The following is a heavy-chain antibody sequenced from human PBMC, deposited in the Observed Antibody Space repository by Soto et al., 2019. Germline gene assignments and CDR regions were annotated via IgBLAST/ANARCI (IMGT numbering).Heavy chain of an antibody. CDR2: ISGSGGST. Sequence: SGGSLRLSCAASGFTFSSYAMSWVRQAPGKGLEWVSAISGSGGSTYYADSVKGRFTISRDNSKNTLYLQMNSLRAEDTAVYYCAKVLGIAAAGTLDYWGQGTLVTVSS. J-gene: IGHJ4*02. CDR3: AKVLGIAAAGTLDY. D-gene: IGHD6-13*01. V-gene: IGHV3-23*01. CDR1: GFTFSSYA.